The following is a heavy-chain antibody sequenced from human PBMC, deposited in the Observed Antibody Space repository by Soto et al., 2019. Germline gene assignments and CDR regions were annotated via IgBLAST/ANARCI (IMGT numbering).Heavy chain of an antibody. J-gene: IGHJ6*02. CDR2: TFFKSKWHN. CDR1: GDRFSSDTSA. CDR3: VGVTFFRLMAF. Sequence: SQTLSLTCAISGDRFSSDTSAWLWISQPPSRGLEWLGRTFFKSKWHNYSALSVKSRITIIPETSQNQXSLDLDSVTPEDTAVFYCVGVTFFRLMAFLAQGSPVIVSS. V-gene: IGHV6-1*01.